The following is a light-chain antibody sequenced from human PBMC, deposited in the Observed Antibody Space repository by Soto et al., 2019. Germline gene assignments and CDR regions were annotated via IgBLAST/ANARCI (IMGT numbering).Light chain of an antibody. Sequence: QSVLTQPPSVSGAPGQRVTISCTGSSSNIGAGYDVHWYQHLPGTAPKLLIYGNTNRPSGVPDRFSGSKSGTSASLAITGLQAEDEADYYCQAYDSSLNGFYVFGTGTKVTVL. V-gene: IGLV1-40*01. CDR3: QAYDSSLNGFYV. J-gene: IGLJ1*01. CDR1: SSNIGAGYD. CDR2: GNT.